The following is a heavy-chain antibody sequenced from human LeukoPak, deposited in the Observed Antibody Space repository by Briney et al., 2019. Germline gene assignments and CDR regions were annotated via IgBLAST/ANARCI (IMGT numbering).Heavy chain of an antibody. CDR3: ARPHLYGGNCEFDP. Sequence: LGEALKISCKGAGYSFTSYCIIWVLQMPRKGLEWMGIIYPGDSDTRYSASFQDQVTISSDNSISTSYLQWSSLKASDTAIYYCARPHLYGGNCEFDPWGQGTLVTVSS. V-gene: IGHV5-51*01. D-gene: IGHD4-23*01. CDR1: GYSFTSYC. CDR2: IYPGDSDT. J-gene: IGHJ5*02.